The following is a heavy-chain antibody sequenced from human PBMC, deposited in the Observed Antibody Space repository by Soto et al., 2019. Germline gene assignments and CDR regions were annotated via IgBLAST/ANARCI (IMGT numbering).Heavy chain of an antibody. CDR2: IIPIFGTA. Sequence: SVKVSCKASGGTFSSYAISWVRQAPGQGLEWMGGIIPIFGTANYAQKFQGRVTITADESTSTAYMELSSLRSEDTAVYYCARALRYFDWLLPDYYYYGMDVWGQGXTVTVYS. D-gene: IGHD3-9*01. CDR1: GGTFSSYA. V-gene: IGHV1-69*13. J-gene: IGHJ6*02. CDR3: ARALRYFDWLLPDYYYYGMDV.